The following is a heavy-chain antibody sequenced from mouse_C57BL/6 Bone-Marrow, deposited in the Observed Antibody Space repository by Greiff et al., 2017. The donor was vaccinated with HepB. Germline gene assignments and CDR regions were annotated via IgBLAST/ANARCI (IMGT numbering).Heavy chain of an antibody. V-gene: IGHV1-15*01. CDR1: GYTFTDYE. CDR3: TRVSYYGSSQYYFDY. D-gene: IGHD1-1*01. J-gene: IGHJ2*01. Sequence: VQLQESGAELVRPGASVTLSCKASGYTFTDYEMHWVKQTPVHGLEWIGAIDPETGGTAYNQKFKGKAILTADKSSSTAYMELRSLTSEDSAVYYCTRVSYYGSSQYYFDYWGQGTTLTVSS. CDR2: IDPETGGT.